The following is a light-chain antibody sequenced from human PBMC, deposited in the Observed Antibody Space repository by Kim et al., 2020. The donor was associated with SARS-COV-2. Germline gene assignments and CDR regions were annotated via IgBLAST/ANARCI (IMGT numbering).Light chain of an antibody. V-gene: IGKV3-20*01. CDR3: QQYGRPPYT. Sequence: SPVARATLSCRASQSIKSNYLAWYQQRPGQAPRFLIHGASNRATGIPDRFIGSGSETDFTLTISRLEPEDFAVYYCQQYGRPPYTFGQGTKVDIK. CDR2: GAS. CDR1: QSIKSNY. J-gene: IGKJ2*01.